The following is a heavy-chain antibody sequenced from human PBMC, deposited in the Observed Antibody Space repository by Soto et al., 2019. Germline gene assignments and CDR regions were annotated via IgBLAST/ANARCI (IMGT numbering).Heavy chain of an antibody. CDR3: AREGSRGRTWPFDY. Sequence: EVQLVESGGGLVQPGGSLRLSCAASGFTFSSYSMNWVRQAPGKGLEWVSYISSSSSTIYYADSVKGRFTISRDNAKNSLYLQMNSLRAEDTAVYYCAREGSRGRTWPFDYWGQGTLVTVSS. V-gene: IGHV3-48*01. CDR1: GFTFSSYS. D-gene: IGHD2-2*01. CDR2: ISSSSSTI. J-gene: IGHJ4*02.